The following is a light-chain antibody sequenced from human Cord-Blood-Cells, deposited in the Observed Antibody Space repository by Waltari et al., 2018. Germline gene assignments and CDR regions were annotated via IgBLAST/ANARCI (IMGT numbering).Light chain of an antibody. V-gene: IGKV1-39*01. CDR2: AAS. J-gene: IGKJ1*01. CDR3: QQSYSTPRT. Sequence: DIQMTPSPSSLSASVGVRVTITCRASSSISSYLNWYQQKPGKAPKRMIYAASSLQSGVPSRFSGSGSGTDFTLTISSLQPEDFATYYCQQSYSTPRTFGQGTKVEIK. CDR1: SSISSY.